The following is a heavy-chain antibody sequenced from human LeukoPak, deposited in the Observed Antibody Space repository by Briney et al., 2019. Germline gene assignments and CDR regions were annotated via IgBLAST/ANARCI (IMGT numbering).Heavy chain of an antibody. CDR2: IYSGGST. D-gene: IGHD6-19*01. J-gene: IGHJ4*02. CDR3: ARDSGSSGWYGDFDY. Sequence: GGSLRLSCAASGFTVRSNYMSWVRQAPGKGLEWVSVIYSGGSTYYADSVKGGFTISRDNSKNTLYLQMNSLRAEDTAVYYCARDSGSSGWYGDFDYWGQGTLVTVSS. V-gene: IGHV3-66*01. CDR1: GFTVRSNY.